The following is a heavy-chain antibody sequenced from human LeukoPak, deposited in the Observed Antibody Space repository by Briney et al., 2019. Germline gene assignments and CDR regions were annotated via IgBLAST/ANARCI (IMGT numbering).Heavy chain of an antibody. J-gene: IGHJ6*03. V-gene: IGHV3-73*01. CDR2: IRSKANSYAT. CDR3: TRRFRDYGGNSRDGYMDV. CDR1: GFAFSRPA. D-gene: IGHD4-23*01. Sequence: PGGSLRLSCAASGFAFSRPAMHWLRQAPGKGLEWVGRIRSKANSYATAYAASVKGRFTISRDDSKNTAYLQMNSLKTEDTAVYYCTRRFRDYGGNSRDGYMDVWGKGTTVTISS.